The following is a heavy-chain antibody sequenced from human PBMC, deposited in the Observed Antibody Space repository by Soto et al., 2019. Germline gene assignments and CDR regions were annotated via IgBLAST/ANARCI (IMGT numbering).Heavy chain of an antibody. V-gene: IGHV3-21*01. Sequence: GGSLRLSCAASGFTFSSYSMNWVRQAPGKGLEWVSSISSSSSYIYYADSVKGRFTISRDNAKNSLYLQMNSLRAEDTAVYYCASVHSNSSSSRYYYYGMDVWGQGTTVTVSS. CDR2: ISSSSSYI. D-gene: IGHD6-6*01. CDR1: GFTFSSYS. CDR3: ASVHSNSSSSRYYYYGMDV. J-gene: IGHJ6*02.